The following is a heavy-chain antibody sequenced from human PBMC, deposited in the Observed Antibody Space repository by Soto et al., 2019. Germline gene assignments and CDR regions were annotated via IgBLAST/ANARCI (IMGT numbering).Heavy chain of an antibody. D-gene: IGHD6-6*01. CDR3: ERVPGIVARKYYYYYGMDV. V-gene: IGHV4-59*01. CDR2: IYYSGST. CDR1: GGSISSYY. J-gene: IGHJ6*02. Sequence: SETLSLTCTVSGGSISSYYWSWIRQPPGKGLEWIGYIYYSGSTNYNPSLKSRVTISVDTSKNQFSLKLSSVTVADTAVYYCERVPGIVARKYYYYYGMDVWGQGSTVTVSS.